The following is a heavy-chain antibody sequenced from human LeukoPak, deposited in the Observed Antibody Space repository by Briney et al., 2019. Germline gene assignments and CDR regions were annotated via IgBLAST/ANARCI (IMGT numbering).Heavy chain of an antibody. D-gene: IGHD4-17*01. V-gene: IGHV4-31*03. CDR3: ATETTVTTFGFDP. CDR1: GGSISSGGYY. CDR2: IYYSGST. J-gene: IGHJ5*02. Sequence: SETLSLTCTVSGGSISSGGYYWSWIRHHPGKGLEWIGYIYYSGSTYYNPSLKSRVTISVDTSKNQFSLKLSSVTAADTAVYYCATETTVTTFGFDPWGQGTLVTVSS.